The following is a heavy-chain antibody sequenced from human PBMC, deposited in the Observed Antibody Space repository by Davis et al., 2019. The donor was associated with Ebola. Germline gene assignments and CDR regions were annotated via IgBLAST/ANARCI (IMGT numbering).Heavy chain of an antibody. CDR2: INAGNGNT. CDR3: ARVPAGYSSGWYPYYYGMDV. J-gene: IGHJ6*02. D-gene: IGHD6-19*01. Sequence: ASVKVSCKASGYTFTSYAMHWVRQAPGQRLEWMGWINAGNGNTKYSQKFQGRVTITRDTSASTAYMEPSSLRSEDTAVYYCARVPAGYSSGWYPYYYGMDVWGQGTTVTVSS. CDR1: GYTFTSYA. V-gene: IGHV1-3*01.